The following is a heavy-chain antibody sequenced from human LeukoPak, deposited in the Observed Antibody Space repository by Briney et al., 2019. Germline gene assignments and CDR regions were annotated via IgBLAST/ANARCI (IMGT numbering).Heavy chain of an antibody. CDR1: GFTFSSYS. V-gene: IGHV3-21*04. Sequence: PGGSLRLSCAASGFTFSSYSMNWVCQAPGKGLEWVSSISSSSSYIYYADSVKGRFTISRDNAKNSLYLQMNTLRAEDTAVYYCASRIATAGSVDYWGQGTLVTVSS. CDR2: ISSSSSYI. D-gene: IGHD6-13*01. J-gene: IGHJ4*02. CDR3: ASRIATAGSVDY.